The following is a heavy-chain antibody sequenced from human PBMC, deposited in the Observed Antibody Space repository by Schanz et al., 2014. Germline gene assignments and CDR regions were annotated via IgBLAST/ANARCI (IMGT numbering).Heavy chain of an antibody. D-gene: IGHD6-13*01. CDR1: GYSFSDYF. V-gene: IGHV1-2*02. CDR2: LNPDSGET. J-gene: IGHJ4*02. Sequence: QVQLVQSGAEVKKPGASVKVSCKTSGYSFSDYFIHWVRQAPGQGLEWMGWLNPDSGETLYAQRFQGRVTLTRDTSRSTAYMDLSRLTSDDTAVYYCARVYRWQHILGHFDSWGQGSLVTVSS. CDR3: ARVYRWQHILGHFDS.